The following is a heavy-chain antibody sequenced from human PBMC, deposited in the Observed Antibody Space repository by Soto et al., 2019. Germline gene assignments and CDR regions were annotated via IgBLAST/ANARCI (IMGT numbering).Heavy chain of an antibody. Sequence: EVQLLESGGGLVQPGGSLRLSCAASGFTFSSYAMSWVRQAPGKGLEWVSAISGSGGSTYYADSVKGRFTISRDNSKKTLYLQRNSLRAEETAVYYCAKEVAYSSSWDTIGSWGKGTLVTVSS. J-gene: IGHJ4*02. CDR1: GFTFSSYA. V-gene: IGHV3-23*01. CDR3: AKEVAYSSSWDTIGS. CDR2: ISGSGGST. D-gene: IGHD6-13*01.